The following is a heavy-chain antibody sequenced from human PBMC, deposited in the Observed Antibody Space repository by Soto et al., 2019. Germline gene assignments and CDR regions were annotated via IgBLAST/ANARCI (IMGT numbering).Heavy chain of an antibody. Sequence: GASVKVSCKASGYTFTSYGISWVRQAPGQGLEWMGWISAYNGNTNYAQKLQGRVTMTTDTSTSTAYMELSSLRAEDTAVYYCVRGDRRAGSFLNYYGMDVWGQGTTVTVSS. CDR3: VRGDRRAGSFLNYYGMDV. D-gene: IGHD6-19*01. CDR2: ISAYNGNT. J-gene: IGHJ6*02. V-gene: IGHV1-18*01. CDR1: GYTFTSYG.